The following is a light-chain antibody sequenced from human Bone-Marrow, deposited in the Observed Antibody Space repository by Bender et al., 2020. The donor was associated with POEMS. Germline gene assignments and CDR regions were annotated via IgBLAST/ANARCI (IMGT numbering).Light chain of an antibody. CDR1: NIGSKI. Sequence: SYVLTQPPSVSVAPGQTATLTCGGKNIGSKIVQWYQLKPGQAPVLVVSDDSDRPSGIPERFSGSNSGNTATLTISGTQSVDEADYYCQAWDTTTVFGGGTKLTVL. V-gene: IGLV3-21*02. CDR2: DDS. CDR3: QAWDTTTV. J-gene: IGLJ2*01.